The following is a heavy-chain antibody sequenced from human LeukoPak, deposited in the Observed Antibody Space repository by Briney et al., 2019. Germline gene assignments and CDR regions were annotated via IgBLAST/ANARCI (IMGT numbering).Heavy chain of an antibody. CDR2: VYRSGST. V-gene: IGHV4-38-2*02. Sequence: SETLSLTCTVSGYSISSGYYWGWIRQPPGKGLEWIASVYRSGSTYYKSSLKTRVRISVDTSKNQFSLQLRSVTAADTAVYYCASQLWFGESWWGQGTLVTVSS. D-gene: IGHD3-10*01. J-gene: IGHJ4*02. CDR3: ASQLWFGESW. CDR1: GYSISSGYY.